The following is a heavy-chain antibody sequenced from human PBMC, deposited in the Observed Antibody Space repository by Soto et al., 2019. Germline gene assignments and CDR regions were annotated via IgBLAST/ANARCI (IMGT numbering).Heavy chain of an antibody. CDR1: GGSISSGDYY. J-gene: IGHJ5*02. CDR2: IYYSGST. CDR3: ARERPDGSRLDP. Sequence: QVQLQESGPGLVKPSQTLSLTCTVSGGSISSGDYYWSWIRQPPGKGLECIGYIYYSGSTYYNPSLKSRVTLSVDTSKNQFSRMLSSVTAADTAVYYCARERPDGSRLDPWGQGTLVTVSS. V-gene: IGHV4-30-4*01. D-gene: IGHD6-13*01.